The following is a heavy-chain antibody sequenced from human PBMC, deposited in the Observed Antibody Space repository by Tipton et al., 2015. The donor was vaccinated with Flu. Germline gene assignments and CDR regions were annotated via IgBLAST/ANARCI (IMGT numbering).Heavy chain of an antibody. CDR1: GFTFDDYP. CDR3: AKDRIPSSSMDYYYYSGMDV. D-gene: IGHD6-19*01. CDR2: INWNGNSV. Sequence: SLRLSCAASGFTFDDYPLHWVRQVPGKGLEWVSGINWNGNSVGYADSVKGRFTISRDNAKNSLYLQMNSLRPEDTALYYCAKDRIPSSSMDYYYYSGMDVWGQGTTVPVSS. V-gene: IGHV3-9*01. J-gene: IGHJ6*02.